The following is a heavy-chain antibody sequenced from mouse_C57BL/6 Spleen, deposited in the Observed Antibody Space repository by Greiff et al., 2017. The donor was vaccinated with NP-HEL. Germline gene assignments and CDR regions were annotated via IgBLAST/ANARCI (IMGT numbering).Heavy chain of an antibody. CDR3: ARNEGHYDYANAMDY. Sequence: VKLVESGPGLVQPSQSLSITCTVSGFSLTSYGVHWVRQSPGKGLEWLGVIWSGGSTDYNAAFISRLSISKDNSKSQVFFKMNSLHADDTAIYYCARNEGHYDYANAMDYWGQGTSVTVSS. CDR2: IWSGGST. CDR1: GFSLTSYG. V-gene: IGHV2-2*01. J-gene: IGHJ4*01. D-gene: IGHD2-4*01.